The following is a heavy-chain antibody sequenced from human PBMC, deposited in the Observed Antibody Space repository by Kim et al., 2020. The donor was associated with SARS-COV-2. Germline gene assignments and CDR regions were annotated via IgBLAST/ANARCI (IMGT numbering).Heavy chain of an antibody. J-gene: IGHJ6*02. D-gene: IGHD3-10*02. CDR2: IKQDGSEK. Sequence: GGSLRLSCAASGFTFSSYWMSWVRQAPGKGLEWVANIKQDGSEKYYVDSVKGRFTISRDNAKNSLYLQMNSLRAEDTAVYYCARAGDSRFGELFRLYYYGMDVWGQGTTVTVSS. V-gene: IGHV3-7*03. CDR3: ARAGDSRFGELFRLYYYGMDV. CDR1: GFTFSSYW.